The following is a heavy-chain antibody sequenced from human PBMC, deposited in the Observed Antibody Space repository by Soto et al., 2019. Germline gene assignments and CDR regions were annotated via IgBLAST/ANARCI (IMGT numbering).Heavy chain of an antibody. CDR1: GFTFSSYG. CDR2: ISYDGSNK. J-gene: IGHJ4*02. V-gene: IGHV3-30*18. Sequence: GGSLRLSCAASGFTFSSYGMHWVRQAPGKGLEWVAVISYDGSNKYYADSVKGRFTISRDNSKNTLYLQMNSLRAEDTAVYYCAKDPGPNFAYYYDSSGYYYFDYWGQGTLVTVSS. CDR3: AKDPGPNFAYYYDSSGYYYFDY. D-gene: IGHD3-22*01.